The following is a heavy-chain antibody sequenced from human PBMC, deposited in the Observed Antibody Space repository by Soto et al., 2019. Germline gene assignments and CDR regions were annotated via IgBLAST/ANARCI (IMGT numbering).Heavy chain of an antibody. V-gene: IGHV3-53*01. CDR3: HGYGY. Sequence: EVQVVESGGGLIQPGGSLRLSCAVSGFSVRANYMSWVRQAPGKGLEWVSVIYDTDTTYYADSVKGRFFISRDISKNILFLQMNILRAEATAIYYCHGYGYWGQGTLVTVSS. CDR1: GFSVRANY. CDR2: IYDTDTT. J-gene: IGHJ4*02. D-gene: IGHD5-18*01.